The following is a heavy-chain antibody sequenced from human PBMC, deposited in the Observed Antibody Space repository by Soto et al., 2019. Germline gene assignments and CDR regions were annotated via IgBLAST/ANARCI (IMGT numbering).Heavy chain of an antibody. V-gene: IGHV1-3*01. CDR3: ATLIREVFFDY. CDR2: INAGSGNT. J-gene: IGHJ4*02. D-gene: IGHD2-8*01. Sequence: GASVKVSCKASGYTSTNYGMHWVRQAPGQRLEWMGWINAGSGNTKYSQKFQGRITITRDTSTDTAYMELSSLRSEDTAVYYCATLIREVFFDYWGQGTLVTVSS. CDR1: GYTSTNYG.